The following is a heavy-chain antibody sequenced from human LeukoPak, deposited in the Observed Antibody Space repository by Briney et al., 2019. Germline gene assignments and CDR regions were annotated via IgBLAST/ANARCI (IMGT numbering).Heavy chain of an antibody. Sequence: GGSLRLSCAASGFTFSNYAMSWVRQAPGKGLEWVAFIRYDGSNKYYADSVKGRFTISRDNSKNTLYLQMNSLRAEDTAVYYCAKYALDSGSYSGDYWGQGTLVTVSS. D-gene: IGHD1-26*01. CDR3: AKYALDSGSYSGDY. CDR2: IRYDGSNK. J-gene: IGHJ4*02. CDR1: GFTFSNYA. V-gene: IGHV3-30*02.